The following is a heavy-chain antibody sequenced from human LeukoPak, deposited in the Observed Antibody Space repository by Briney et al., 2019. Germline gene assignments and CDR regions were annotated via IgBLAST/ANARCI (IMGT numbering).Heavy chain of an antibody. V-gene: IGHV3-21*01. CDR3: ARADWDTAMIDY. CDR2: ISSSSSYI. CDR1: GFTFSSYS. J-gene: IGHJ4*02. Sequence: PGGSLKLSCAASGFTFSSYSMNWVRQAPGKGLEWVSSISSSSSYIYYADSVKGRFTISRDNAKNSLYLQMNSLRAEDTAVYYCARADWDTAMIDYWGQGTLVTVSS. D-gene: IGHD5-18*01.